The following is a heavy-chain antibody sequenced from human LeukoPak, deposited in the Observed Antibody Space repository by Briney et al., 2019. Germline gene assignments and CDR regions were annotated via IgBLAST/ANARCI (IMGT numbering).Heavy chain of an antibody. D-gene: IGHD2-15*01. Sequence: GGSLRLSCAASGSTFSSYAMHWVRQAPGKGLEWVAVISYDGSNKYYADSVKGRFTISRDNSKNTLYLQMNSLRAEDTAVYYCARDRSIVVVVAATPDYWGQGTLVAVSS. CDR2: ISYDGSNK. CDR1: GSTFSSYA. CDR3: ARDRSIVVVVAATPDY. V-gene: IGHV3-30*04. J-gene: IGHJ4*02.